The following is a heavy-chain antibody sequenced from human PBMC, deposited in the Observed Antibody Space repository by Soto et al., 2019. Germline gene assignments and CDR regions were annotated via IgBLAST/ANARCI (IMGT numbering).Heavy chain of an antibody. J-gene: IGHJ6*02. Sequence: SETLSLTCTVSGGSISSGGYYWSWIRQHPGKGLEWIGYIYYSGSTYYSPSLKSRVTISVDTSKNQFSLKLSSVTAADTAVYYCARRQGSYYGMDVWGQGTTVTVSS. CDR2: IYYSGST. CDR3: ARRQGSYYGMDV. V-gene: IGHV4-31*03. CDR1: GGSISSGGYY.